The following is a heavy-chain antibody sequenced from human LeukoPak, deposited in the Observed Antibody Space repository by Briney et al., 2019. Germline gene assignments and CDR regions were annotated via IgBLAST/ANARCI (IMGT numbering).Heavy chain of an antibody. J-gene: IGHJ4*02. CDR1: GFTVSSNY. CDR2: IYSGGST. CDR3: ARAPRDGYNSDYFDY. D-gene: IGHD5-24*01. V-gene: IGHV3-66*02. Sequence: GGSLRLSCAASGFTVSSNYMGWVRQAPGKGLEWVSVIYSGGSTYYADSVKGRFTISRDNSKNTLYLQMNSLRAEDTAVYYCARAPRDGYNSDYFDYWGQGTLVTVSS.